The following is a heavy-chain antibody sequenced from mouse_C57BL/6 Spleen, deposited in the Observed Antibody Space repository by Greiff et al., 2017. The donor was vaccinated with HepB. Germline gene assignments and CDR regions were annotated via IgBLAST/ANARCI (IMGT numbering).Heavy chain of an antibody. CDR3: ARMYYYGSGY. Sequence: QVQLQQSGTELVKPGASVTLSCKASGYPFTSYWLHWVTQRPGQGLEWIGNLNPSNGGTNYNEKFQSQATLTVDKSSSTAYMQLSSLTSEDSAVYYCARMYYYGSGYWGQGTTLTVSS. J-gene: IGHJ2*01. D-gene: IGHD1-1*01. CDR2: LNPSNGGT. CDR1: GYPFTSYW. V-gene: IGHV1-53*01.